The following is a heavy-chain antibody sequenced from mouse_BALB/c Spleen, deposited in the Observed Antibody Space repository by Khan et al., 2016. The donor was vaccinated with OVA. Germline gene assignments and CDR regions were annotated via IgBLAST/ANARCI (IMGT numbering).Heavy chain of an antibody. CDR1: GFTFSTFA. CDR2: INSDGDYT. V-gene: IGHV5-9-3*01. CDR3: ARSPYSNFPY. Sequence: EVQLVESGGGLVKPGGSLKLSCAASGFTFSTFAMSWVRQTPEKRLEWVTTINSDGDYTYYPDNVTGRFTISRDNAKNTLYLQMSSLRSEDTAMYYCARSPYSNFPYWGQGTLVTVSA. D-gene: IGHD2-5*01. J-gene: IGHJ3*01.